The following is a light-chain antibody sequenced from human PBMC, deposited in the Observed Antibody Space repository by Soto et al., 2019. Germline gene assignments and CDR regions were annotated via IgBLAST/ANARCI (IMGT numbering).Light chain of an antibody. V-gene: IGLV1-40*01. CDR1: SSNIGAGYD. J-gene: IGLJ1*01. CDR3: QSYDSSLSGYV. CDR2: GNS. Sequence: QSVLTQPPSVSGAPGQRVTISYTGSSSNIGAGYDVHWYQQLPGTAPKLLIYGNSNRPSGVPDRFSGPKSGTSASLAITGLQAEAEADYYCQSYDSSLSGYVFGTGTKVTVL.